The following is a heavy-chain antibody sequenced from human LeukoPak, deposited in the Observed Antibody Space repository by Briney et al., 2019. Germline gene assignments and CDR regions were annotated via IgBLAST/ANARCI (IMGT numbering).Heavy chain of an antibody. CDR1: GVTFSNYW. D-gene: IGHD1-26*01. CDR3: ARDRNTRASDF. CDR2: INQGGSGR. Sequence: PGGSLRLSCAASGVTFSNYWMSWVRQAPGKGLEWVANINQGGSGRYYVDSVKGRFTISRDNAKKSLYLQMDSLRAEDTAVYYCARDRNTRASDFWGQGILVVVSS. J-gene: IGHJ4*02. V-gene: IGHV3-7*04.